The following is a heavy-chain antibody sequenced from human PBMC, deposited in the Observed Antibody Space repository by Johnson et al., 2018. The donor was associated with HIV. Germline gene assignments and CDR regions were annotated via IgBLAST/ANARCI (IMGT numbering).Heavy chain of an antibody. CDR1: GFTFSSYW. J-gene: IGHJ3*01. V-gene: IGHV3-7*01. D-gene: IGHD5-12*01. Sequence: VQLVESGGGLVQPGWSLRLSCAASGFTFSSYWMSWVRQAPGKGLEWVANIKQDGTESYYVDSVKGRFTISRDNAKNSLYLQMNSLRVEDTAVYYCARYPIRDDAFDVWGQGTMVTVSS. CDR3: ARYPIRDDAFDV. CDR2: IKQDGTES.